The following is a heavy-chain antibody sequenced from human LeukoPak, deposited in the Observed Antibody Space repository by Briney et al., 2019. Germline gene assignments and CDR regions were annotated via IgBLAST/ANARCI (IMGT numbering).Heavy chain of an antibody. CDR2: VYPGDSDT. Sequence: GESLKISCKASGYSFTSYWIGWVRQMPGKGREWMGVVYPGDSDTRYSPSFQGQVTISADKSISTAYLQWSSLKASDTAMYYCARPHTLDRTTKYYFDYWGQGTLVTVSS. J-gene: IGHJ4*02. D-gene: IGHD1-14*01. CDR1: GYSFTSYW. V-gene: IGHV5-51*01. CDR3: ARPHTLDRTTKYYFDY.